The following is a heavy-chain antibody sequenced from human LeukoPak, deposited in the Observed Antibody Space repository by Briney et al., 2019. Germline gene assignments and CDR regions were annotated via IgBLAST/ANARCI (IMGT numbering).Heavy chain of an antibody. CDR1: GGTFSSYA. CDR3: ATPYVWGSWYCFDY. Sequence: ASVKVSCKASGGTFSSYAISWVRQAPGQGLEWMGGIIPIFGTANYAQKSQGRVTITTDESTSTAYMELSSLRSEDTAVYYCATPYVWGSWYCFDYWGQGTLVTVSS. V-gene: IGHV1-69*05. D-gene: IGHD3-16*01. CDR2: IIPIFGTA. J-gene: IGHJ4*02.